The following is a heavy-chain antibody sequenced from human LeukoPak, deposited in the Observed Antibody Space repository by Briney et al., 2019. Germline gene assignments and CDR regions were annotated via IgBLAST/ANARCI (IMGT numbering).Heavy chain of an antibody. CDR2: IIPIFGTA. CDR3: ARVSSYYDSSGYYYLPSDY. Sequence: KISCKGSGGTFSSYAISWVRQAPGQGLEWMGGIIPIFGTANYAQKFQGRVTITTDESTSTAYMELSSLRSEDTAVYYCARVSSYYDSSGYYYLPSDYWGQGTLVTVSS. D-gene: IGHD3-22*01. J-gene: IGHJ4*02. V-gene: IGHV1-69*05. CDR1: GGTFSSYA.